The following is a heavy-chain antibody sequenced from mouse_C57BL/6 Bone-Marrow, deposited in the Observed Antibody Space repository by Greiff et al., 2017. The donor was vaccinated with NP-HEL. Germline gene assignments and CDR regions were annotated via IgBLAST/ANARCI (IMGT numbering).Heavy chain of an antibody. Sequence: EVKLMESGPGLVKPSQTVFLTCTVTGISITTGNYRWSWIRQFPGNKLEWIGYIYYSGTITYNPSLTSRTTITRDTPKNQFFLEMNSLTAEDTATYYCARDVGPDGYYIFDYWGQGTTLTVSS. CDR3: ARDVGPDGYYIFDY. V-gene: IGHV3-5*01. CDR2: IYYSGTI. D-gene: IGHD2-3*01. J-gene: IGHJ2*01. CDR1: GISITTGNYR.